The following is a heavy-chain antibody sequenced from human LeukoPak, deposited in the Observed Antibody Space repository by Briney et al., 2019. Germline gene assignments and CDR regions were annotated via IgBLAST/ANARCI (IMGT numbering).Heavy chain of an antibody. Sequence: SETLSLTCTVSGGSISSYYWSWIRQPPGKGLEWIGYIYYSGTANYNPSLKSRVTISVDTSKNQFSLKLSSVTAADTAVYYCARGVYIAAAQYGYWGQGTLVTVS. V-gene: IGHV4-59*01. CDR1: GGSISSYY. J-gene: IGHJ4*02. D-gene: IGHD6-13*01. CDR3: ARGVYIAAAQYGY. CDR2: IYYSGTA.